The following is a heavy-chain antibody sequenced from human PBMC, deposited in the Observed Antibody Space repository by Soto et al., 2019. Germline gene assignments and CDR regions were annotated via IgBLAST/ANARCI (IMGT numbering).Heavy chain of an antibody. CDR3: AKSDRGVFGVVMSPALDPLDV. D-gene: IGHD3-3*01. Sequence: QVQLVESGGGVVQPGRSLTLSCVVSGVTFRTYGIHWVRQAPGKGLEWVAVISYDGDYTSYADSVKGRFTISRDNSKNTIYLQLTSLGAEDTALYYCAKSDRGVFGVVMSPALDPLDVWGPGTMVAVSS. V-gene: IGHV3-30*18. J-gene: IGHJ3*01. CDR2: ISYDGDYT. CDR1: GVTFRTYG.